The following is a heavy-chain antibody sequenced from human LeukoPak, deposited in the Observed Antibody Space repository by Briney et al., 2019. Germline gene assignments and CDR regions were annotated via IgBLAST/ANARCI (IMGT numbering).Heavy chain of an antibody. CDR1: GFTFGSYN. V-gene: IGHV3-48*04. CDR2: ISSSGSSI. Sequence: PGGSLRLSCAASGFTFGSYNMNWVRQAPGKGLEWVSYISSSGSSIYYVDSVKGRFTISRDNAKNSLYLQMNSLRAEDAAVYYCARGRPPDYWGQGTLVTVSS. J-gene: IGHJ4*02. CDR3: ARGRPPDY. D-gene: IGHD6-6*01.